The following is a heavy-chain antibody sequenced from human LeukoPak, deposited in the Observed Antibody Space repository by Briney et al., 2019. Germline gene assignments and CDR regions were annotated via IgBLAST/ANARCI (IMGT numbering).Heavy chain of an antibody. CDR2: IYTSGST. D-gene: IGHD1-1*01. CDR3: ARAPLRTGTTYYYYYMDV. V-gene: IGHV4-4*07. Sequence: SETLSLTCTVSGGSISSYYWSWIRQPAGRGLEWIGRIYTSGSTNYNPSLKSRVTMSVDTSKNQFSLKLSSVTAADTAVYYCARAPLRTGTTYYYYYMDVWGKGTTVTVSS. J-gene: IGHJ6*03. CDR1: GGSISSYY.